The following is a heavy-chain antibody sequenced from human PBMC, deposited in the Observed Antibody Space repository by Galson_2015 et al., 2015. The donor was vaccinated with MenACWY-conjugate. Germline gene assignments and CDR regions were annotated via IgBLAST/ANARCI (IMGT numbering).Heavy chain of an antibody. CDR2: FTGGGGSA. D-gene: IGHD3-10*01. V-gene: IGHV3-23*01. Sequence: SLRLSCAASGFTFSSYAMSWVRQAPGKGLEWVSTFTGGGGSATYADSVKGRFTISRDNSKNTLFLQMNSLGAEDTAVYYCAKGKCYFDLWVRGTLVTVSS. CDR1: GFTFSSYA. CDR3: AKGKCYFDL. J-gene: IGHJ2*01.